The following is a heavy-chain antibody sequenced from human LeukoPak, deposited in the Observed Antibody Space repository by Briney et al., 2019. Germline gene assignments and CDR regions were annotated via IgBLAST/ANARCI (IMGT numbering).Heavy chain of an antibody. CDR1: GGTFSSYA. D-gene: IGHD2-2*01. Sequence: SVKVSCKASGGTFSSYAISWVRQAPGQGLEWMGGLIPIFGTSNYAQKFQGRVTITADESTSTAYMELSSLRTEDTAVYYCAGEIVVVPAAMYHYYYYGMDVWGQGTTVTVSS. CDR2: LIPIFGTS. CDR3: AGEIVVVPAAMYHYYYYGMDV. V-gene: IGHV1-69*13. J-gene: IGHJ6*02.